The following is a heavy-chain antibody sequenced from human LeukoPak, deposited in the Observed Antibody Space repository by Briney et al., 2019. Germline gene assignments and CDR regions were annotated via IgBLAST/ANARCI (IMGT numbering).Heavy chain of an antibody. CDR1: GFTFSSYG. D-gene: IGHD2-2*03. V-gene: IGHV3-30*02. CDR2: IRYNRSNK. CDR3: AKFGYEWNFDY. J-gene: IGHJ4*02. Sequence: GGSLRLPCPPCGFTFSSYGMHWVRQAPGKGLEGVAFIRYNRSNKYHADSVKGRFTISRDNSKNTLYLQMNSLRAEDTAVYYCAKFGYEWNFDYWGQGTLVTVSS.